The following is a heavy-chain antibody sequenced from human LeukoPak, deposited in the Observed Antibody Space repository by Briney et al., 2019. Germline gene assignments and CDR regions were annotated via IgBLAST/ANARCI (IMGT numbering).Heavy chain of an antibody. J-gene: IGHJ5*02. Sequence: SETLSLTCTVSGGSISSYYWSWIRQPPGKGLEWIGYISYSGSTNYNPSLKSRVTMSVDTSKNQFSLKLSSVTAADTAVYYCAGCRGGGWQNYFDTWGQGTLVTVSS. D-gene: IGHD2-15*01. CDR2: ISYSGST. CDR1: GGSISSYY. CDR3: AGCRGGGWQNYFDT. V-gene: IGHV4-59*08.